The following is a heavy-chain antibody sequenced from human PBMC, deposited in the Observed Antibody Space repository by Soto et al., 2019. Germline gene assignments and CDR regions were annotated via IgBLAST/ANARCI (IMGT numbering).Heavy chain of an antibody. D-gene: IGHD3-3*01. CDR1: GYTFTSYY. CDR3: ARDWSAIFGVVILPDGMDV. Sequence: ASVKVSCKASGYTFTSYYMHWVRQAPGQGLEWMGIINPSGGSTSYAQKFQGRVTMTRDTPTSTVYMELSSLRSEDTAVYYCARDWSAIFGVVILPDGMDVWGQGTTVTVSS. V-gene: IGHV1-46*01. CDR2: INPSGGST. J-gene: IGHJ6*02.